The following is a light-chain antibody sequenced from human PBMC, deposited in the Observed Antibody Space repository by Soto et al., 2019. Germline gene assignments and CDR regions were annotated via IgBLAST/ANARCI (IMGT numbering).Light chain of an antibody. V-gene: IGKV4-1*01. CDR3: HQYYSTLLFT. CDR1: QSVLYSSNNKNY. CDR2: WAS. J-gene: IGKJ3*01. Sequence: DIVMTQSPDSLAVSLGERATINCKSSQSVLYSSNNKNYLAWYQQKPGQPPKLLIYWASTRESGVPDRFSGSGSWTDFPLTIRSLQAEDVAVYYCHQYYSTLLFTFGPGTKVDIK.